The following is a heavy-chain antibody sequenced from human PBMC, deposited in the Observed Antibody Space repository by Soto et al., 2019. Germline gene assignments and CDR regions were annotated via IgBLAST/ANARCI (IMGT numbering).Heavy chain of an antibody. J-gene: IGHJ4*02. CDR3: ARERIAVAYFDY. CDR2: IYYSGST. Sequence: SETLSLTCTVSGGSISSSSYYWGWIPQPPGKGLEWIGSIYYSGSTYYNPSLKSRVTISVDTSKNQFSLKLSSVTAADTAVYYCARERIAVAYFDYWGQGTLVTVSS. D-gene: IGHD6-19*01. CDR1: GGSISSSSYY. V-gene: IGHV4-39*02.